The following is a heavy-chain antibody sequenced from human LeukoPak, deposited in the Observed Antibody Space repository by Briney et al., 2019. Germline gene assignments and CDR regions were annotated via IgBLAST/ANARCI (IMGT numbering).Heavy chain of an antibody. D-gene: IGHD1-14*01. CDR3: ARRPASYTLDC. CDR2: ISYDGSNK. V-gene: IGHV3-30-3*01. Sequence: PGRSLRLSCAASGFTFSSYAMHWVRQAPGKGLEWVAVISYDGSNKYYADSVKGRFTISRDNSKNTLYLQMNSLRAEDTAVYYCARRPASYTLDCWGQGTLVTVSS. CDR1: GFTFSSYA. J-gene: IGHJ4*02.